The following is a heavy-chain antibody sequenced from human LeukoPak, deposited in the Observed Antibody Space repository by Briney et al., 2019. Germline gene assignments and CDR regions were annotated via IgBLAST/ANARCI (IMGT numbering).Heavy chain of an antibody. J-gene: IGHJ3*02. V-gene: IGHV3-23*01. CDR2: ISGSGGST. D-gene: IGHD3-22*01. CDR1: GFTFSSYA. Sequence: GGSLRLSCAASGFTFSSYAMIWVRQAPGKGLEWVSAISGSGGSTYYADSVKGRFTISRDNSKNTLYLQMNSLRAEDTAVYYCATTRPTMIVVVIGAFDIWGQGTMVTVSS. CDR3: ATTRPTMIVVVIGAFDI.